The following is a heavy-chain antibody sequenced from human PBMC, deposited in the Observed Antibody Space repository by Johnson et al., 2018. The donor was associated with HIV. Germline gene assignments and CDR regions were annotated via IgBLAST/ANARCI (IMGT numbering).Heavy chain of an antibody. CDR2: ISYDGSNK. D-gene: IGHD6-6*01. Sequence: QVQLVESGGGVVRPGGSLRLSCAASGFTFDDYGMSWVRQAPGKGLELVAVISYDGSNKYYADSVKGRFTISRDNSKNTLYLQMNSLRAEDTAVYYCANSYSSSSGNNDYAFDIWGQGTMVTVSS. CDR3: ANSYSSSSGNNDYAFDI. V-gene: IGHV3-30*18. CDR1: GFTFDDYG. J-gene: IGHJ3*02.